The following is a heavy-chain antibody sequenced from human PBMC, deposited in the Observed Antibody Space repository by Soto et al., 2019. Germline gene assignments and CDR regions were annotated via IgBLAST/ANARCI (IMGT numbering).Heavy chain of an antibody. CDR1: GFSFSDHG. CDR2: TRGSGGTT. D-gene: IGHD3-9*01. CDR3: AKTSKTTILTVYDV. J-gene: IGHJ6*02. V-gene: IGHV3-23*01. Sequence: PGGSLRLSCEASGFSFSDHGMSWVRQAPGKGLEWVSVTRGSGGTTYYVDAVKGRFTISRDNSKNTLYLQVNSLRVEDTAVYYCAKTSKTTILTVYDVWGRGTTVTVSS.